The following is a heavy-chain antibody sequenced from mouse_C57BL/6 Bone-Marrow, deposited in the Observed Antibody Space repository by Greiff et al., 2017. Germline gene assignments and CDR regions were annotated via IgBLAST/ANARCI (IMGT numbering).Heavy chain of an antibody. CDR2: IDPETGGT. V-gene: IGHV1-15*01. Sequence: VQLQQSGAELVRPGASVTLSCKASGYTFTDYEMHWVKQTPVHGLEWIGAIDPETGGTAYNQKFKGKAILTADKSSSTAYMELRSLTSEDSAVYYCTREGQLRPYYFDYWGQGTTLTVSS. J-gene: IGHJ2*01. CDR1: GYTFTDYE. D-gene: IGHD3-2*02. CDR3: TREGQLRPYYFDY.